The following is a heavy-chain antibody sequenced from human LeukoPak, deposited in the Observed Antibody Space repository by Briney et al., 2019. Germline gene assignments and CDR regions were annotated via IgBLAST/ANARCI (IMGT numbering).Heavy chain of an antibody. D-gene: IGHD4-17*01. V-gene: IGHV4-39*07. J-gene: IGHJ4*02. CDR2: IYYSGST. CDR1: GGSISSSSYY. CDR3: ARANTVTTFLV. Sequence: PSETLSLTCTVSGGSISSSSYYWGWIRQPPGKGLEWIGSIYYSGSTYYNPSLKSRVTISVDTSKNQFSLKPSSVTAADTAVYYCARANTVTTFLVWGQGTLVTVSS.